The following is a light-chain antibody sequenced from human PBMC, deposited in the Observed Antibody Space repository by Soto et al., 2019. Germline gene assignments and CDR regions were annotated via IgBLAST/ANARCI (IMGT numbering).Light chain of an antibody. J-gene: IGKJ3*01. CDR1: QSVTNNF. V-gene: IGKV3-20*01. CDR3: QQYGTPLFT. CDR2: GAS. Sequence: IVLTQSPGTLSLSPGERATLSCGASQSVTNNFLAWYQQKPGQAPRLLIYGASSRATGVPDRFSGSGTGTDFDLTSSRLEPGDFAVYYCQQYGTPLFTFGPGTKWISN.